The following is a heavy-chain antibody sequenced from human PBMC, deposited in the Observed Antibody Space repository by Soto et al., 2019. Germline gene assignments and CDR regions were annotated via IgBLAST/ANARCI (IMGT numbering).Heavy chain of an antibody. V-gene: IGHV3-23*01. CDR1: GFTFSSYA. D-gene: IGHD6-19*01. Sequence: GGSLRLSCAASGFTFSSYAMSWVRQAPGKGLEWVSAISGSGGSTYYADSVKGRFTISRDNSKNTLYLQMNSLRAEDTAVYYCAKDRDGGEQWLAYYFDYWGQGTLVTVSS. CDR2: ISGSGGST. CDR3: AKDRDGGEQWLAYYFDY. J-gene: IGHJ4*02.